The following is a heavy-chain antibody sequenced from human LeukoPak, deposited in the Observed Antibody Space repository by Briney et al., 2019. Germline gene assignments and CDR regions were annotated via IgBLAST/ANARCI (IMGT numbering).Heavy chain of an antibody. CDR3: ARNGQQLVPDNWFDP. V-gene: IGHV3-30-3*01. Sequence: GGSLRLSRAASGFTFSSYAMHWVRQAPGKGLEWVAVISYDGSNKYYADSVKGRFTISRDNSKNTLYLQMNSLRAEDTAVYYCARNGQQLVPDNWFDPWGQGTLVTVSS. CDR2: ISYDGSNK. CDR1: GFTFSSYA. D-gene: IGHD6-13*01. J-gene: IGHJ5*02.